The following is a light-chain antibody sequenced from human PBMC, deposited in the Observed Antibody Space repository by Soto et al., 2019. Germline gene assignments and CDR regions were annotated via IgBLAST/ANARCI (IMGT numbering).Light chain of an antibody. Sequence: EIVLTQSPGTLSLSPGERATLSCRASQSVSSNLAWYQQKPGQAPRLLIYGASTRATGIPARFSGSGSGTEFTLSINSLQSEDFAVYYCQEYDNWPPEGTFGQGTKVDI. J-gene: IGKJ1*01. CDR1: QSVSSN. CDR2: GAS. V-gene: IGKV3-15*01. CDR3: QEYDNWPPEGT.